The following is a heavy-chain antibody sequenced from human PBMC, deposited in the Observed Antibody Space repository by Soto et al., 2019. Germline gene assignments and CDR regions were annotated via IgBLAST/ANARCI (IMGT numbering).Heavy chain of an antibody. V-gene: IGHV1-45*02. D-gene: IGHD1-26*01. Sequence: QMQLVQSGAEVKKTGSSVTVSCKALGNTFTYRYLHWVRQAPGQALEWMGWITPFSGDVHYAQKLQERVTLTRARSINTAYMQMSSLRSEDTAMYFCAGGGAGSGPFTWELPDHWGQGTLVTVSS. CDR1: GNTFTYRY. CDR3: AGGGAGSGPFTWELPDH. CDR2: ITPFSGDV. J-gene: IGHJ4*02.